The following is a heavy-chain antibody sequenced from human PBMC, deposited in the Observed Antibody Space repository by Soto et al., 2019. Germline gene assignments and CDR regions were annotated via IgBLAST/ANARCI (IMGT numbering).Heavy chain of an antibody. V-gene: IGHV1-69*13. CDR1: GGTFSSYA. Sequence: SVKVSCKASGGTFSSYAISWVRQAPGQGLEWMGGIIPIFGTANYAQKFQGRVTITADESTSTAYMELSSLRSEDTAVYYCARGVVVPAAIPPYYYGMDVWGQGTTVTVS. CDR3: ARGVVVPAAIPPYYYGMDV. CDR2: IIPIFGTA. D-gene: IGHD2-2*01. J-gene: IGHJ6*02.